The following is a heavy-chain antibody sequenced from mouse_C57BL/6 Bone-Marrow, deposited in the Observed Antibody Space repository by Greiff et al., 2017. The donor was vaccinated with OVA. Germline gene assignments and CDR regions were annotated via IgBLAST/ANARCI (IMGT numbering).Heavy chain of an antibody. CDR3: TRNYGSSPLDY. V-gene: IGHV1-5*01. J-gene: IGHJ2*01. D-gene: IGHD1-1*01. CDR2: IYPGNSDT. CDR1: GYTFTSYW. Sequence: VQLQQSGTVLARPGASVKMSCKPSGYTFTSYWMHWVKQRPGQGLEWIGAIYPGNSDTSYNQKFKGKAKLTAVTSASTAYMELSSLTNEDSAVYYCTRNYGSSPLDYWGQGTTLTVSS.